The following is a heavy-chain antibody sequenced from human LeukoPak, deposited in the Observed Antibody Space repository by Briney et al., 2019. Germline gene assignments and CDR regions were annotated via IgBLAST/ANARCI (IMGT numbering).Heavy chain of an antibody. Sequence: GGSLRLSCVASGFSFNTYGMHWVRQAPGKGPEWVAFIRNDGSKKFYADSVKGRFTISRDNSKNTLYLQMNSLRAEDTAVYYCARAAHYGSGSLYYYYMDVWGKGTTVTISS. CDR3: ARAAHYGSGSLYYYYMDV. CDR1: GFSFNTYG. J-gene: IGHJ6*03. CDR2: IRNDGSKK. D-gene: IGHD3-10*01. V-gene: IGHV3-30*02.